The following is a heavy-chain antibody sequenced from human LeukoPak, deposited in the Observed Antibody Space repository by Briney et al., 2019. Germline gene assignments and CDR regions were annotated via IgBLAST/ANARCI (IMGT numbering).Heavy chain of an antibody. CDR2: ISSSGGTI. D-gene: IGHD6-19*01. CDR3: ARTSSGWYGGPIDY. CDR1: GFTFSSYW. J-gene: IGHJ4*02. V-gene: IGHV3-48*04. Sequence: GGSLRLSCAASGFTFSSYWMSWVRQAPGKGLEWVSYISSSGGTIYYADSVKGRFTISRDNAKNSLYLQMNSLRAEDTAVYYCARTSSGWYGGPIDYWGQGTLVTVSS.